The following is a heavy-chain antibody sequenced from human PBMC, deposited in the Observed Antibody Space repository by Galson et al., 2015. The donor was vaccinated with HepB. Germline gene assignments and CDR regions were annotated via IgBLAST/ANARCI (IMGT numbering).Heavy chain of an antibody. Sequence: SLRLSCAASGFTFSSYAMHWVRQAPGKGLEWVAVISYDGSNKYYADSVKGRFTISRDNSKNTLYLQMNSLRAEDTAVYYCAKGGSSGWYGISWGQGTLVTVSS. J-gene: IGHJ4*02. CDR2: ISYDGSNK. V-gene: IGHV3-30-3*01. D-gene: IGHD6-19*01. CDR1: GFTFSSYA. CDR3: AKGGSSGWYGIS.